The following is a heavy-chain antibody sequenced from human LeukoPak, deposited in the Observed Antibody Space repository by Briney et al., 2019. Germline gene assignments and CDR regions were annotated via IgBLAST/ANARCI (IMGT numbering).Heavy chain of an antibody. CDR1: GFTFSDYY. CDR3: AREYYDILTGYRTDAIDI. V-gene: IGHV3-11*05. J-gene: IGHJ3*02. Sequence: GGSLRLSCAASGFTFSDYYMSWIRQAPGKGLEWVSYISSSTSYKNYVDSVKGRFTISRDNAKHSLFLQMNSLRAEDTAVYYCAREYYDILTGYRTDAIDIWGQGTMVTVSS. D-gene: IGHD3-9*01. CDR2: ISSSTSYK.